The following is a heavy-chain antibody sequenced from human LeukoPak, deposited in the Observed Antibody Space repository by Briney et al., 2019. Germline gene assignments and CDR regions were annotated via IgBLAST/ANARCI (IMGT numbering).Heavy chain of an antibody. CDR2: ISYDGSNK. Sequence: GGSLRLSCAASGFTFSSYATHWVRQAPGKGLEWVAVISYDGSNKYYADSAKGRFTISRDNSKNTLYLQMNSLRAEDTAVYYCARDLGDGSGCPGDYWGQGTLVTVSS. V-gene: IGHV3-30-3*01. CDR3: ARDLGDGSGCPGDY. CDR1: GFTFSSYA. J-gene: IGHJ4*02. D-gene: IGHD6-19*01.